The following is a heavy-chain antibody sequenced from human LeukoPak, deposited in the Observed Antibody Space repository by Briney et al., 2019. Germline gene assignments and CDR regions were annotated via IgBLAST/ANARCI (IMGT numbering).Heavy chain of an antibody. CDR3: ATELGYCGGGSCP. CDR1: GFTFSNYR. V-gene: IGHV3-21*01. Sequence: NPGGSLRLSCAASGFTFSNYRMNWVRQAPGKGLEWVSSISSGSKYIYYADSVRGRFTISRDYAKNSLYLQMNSLRAEDTAVYYCATELGYCGGGSCPWGQGTLVAVSS. J-gene: IGHJ5*02. D-gene: IGHD2-15*01. CDR2: ISSGSKYI.